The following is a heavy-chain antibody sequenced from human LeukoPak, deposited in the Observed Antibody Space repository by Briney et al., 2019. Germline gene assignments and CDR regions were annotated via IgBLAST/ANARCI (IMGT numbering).Heavy chain of an antibody. J-gene: IGHJ4*02. D-gene: IGHD3-10*01. Sequence: ASVKVSCKASGYTFTSYYMHWVRQAPGQGLEWMGIINPSGGSTSYAQKFQGRVTMTRDTSTSTVYMELSSLRSEDTAVYYCAREGGATMVRGVIGIDYWGQGTLVTVSS. CDR2: INPSGGST. CDR3: AREGGATMVRGVIGIDY. V-gene: IGHV1-46*01. CDR1: GYTFTSYY.